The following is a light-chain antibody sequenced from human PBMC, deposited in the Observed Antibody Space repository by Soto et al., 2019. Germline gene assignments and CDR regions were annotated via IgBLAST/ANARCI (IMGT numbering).Light chain of an antibody. CDR3: TSYAGNNNLV. CDR1: SSDVGGDNY. J-gene: IGLJ3*02. CDR2: EVT. V-gene: IGLV2-8*01. Sequence: QSALTQPPSASGSPGQSVTISCTGTSSDVGGDNYVSWYQHHPGKAPKLMIYEVTKRPSGVPDRFPGSKSGNTASLAVAGLQAEDEDDYYCTSYAGNNNLVFGGGTTLTVL.